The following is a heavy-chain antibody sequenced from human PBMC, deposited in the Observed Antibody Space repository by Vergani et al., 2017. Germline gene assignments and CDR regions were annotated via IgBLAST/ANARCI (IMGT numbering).Heavy chain of an antibody. CDR1: GGTFSSYA. CDR3: AKDIAAAGTFDY. D-gene: IGHD6-13*01. J-gene: IGHJ4*02. V-gene: IGHV1-69*04. CDR2: IIPILGIA. Sequence: QVQLVQSGAEVKKPGSSVKVSCKASGGTFSSYAISWVRQAPGQGLEWMGRIIPILGIANYAQKFKGRVTMTADKSTSTAYMELSSLRAEDTAVYYCAKDIAAAGTFDYWGQGTLVTVPS.